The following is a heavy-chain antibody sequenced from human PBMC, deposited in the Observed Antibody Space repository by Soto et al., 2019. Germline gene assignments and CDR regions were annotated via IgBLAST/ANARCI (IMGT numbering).Heavy chain of an antibody. CDR3: ARRELGVGHVQ. CDR1: VYSFTTYW. CDR2: IYPGDSDI. J-gene: IGHJ4*02. D-gene: IGHD3-16*01. V-gene: IGHV5-51*01. Sequence: GESLKISCKGSVYSFTTYWIGWVRQMPGKGLEWMGIIYPGDSDIRHSPSFQGQVTISADKSITTAYLQWSSLKASDTAMYYCARRELGVGHVQWGKGTVVTVSS.